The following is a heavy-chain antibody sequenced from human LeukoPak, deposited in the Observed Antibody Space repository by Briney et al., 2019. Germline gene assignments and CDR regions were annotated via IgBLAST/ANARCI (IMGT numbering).Heavy chain of an antibody. V-gene: IGHV3-23*01. CDR2: FSGGDGST. CDR3: AKGKVVPVTIYGY. CDR1: GFTFSSYA. J-gene: IGHJ4*02. D-gene: IGHD2-2*01. Sequence: GGSLRLSCAASGFTFSSYAMSWVRQAPGKGLEWVSGFSGGDGSTSYADSVKGRFTISRDNSKNTLYLQMNSLRTEDTAVYYCAKGKVVPVTIYGYWGKGTLVTVSS.